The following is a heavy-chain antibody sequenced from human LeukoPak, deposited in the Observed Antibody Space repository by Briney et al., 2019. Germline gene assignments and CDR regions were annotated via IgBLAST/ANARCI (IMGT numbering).Heavy chain of an antibody. CDR1: GGSISSSNW. Sequence: SGTLSLTCAVSGGSISSSNWWNWVRQPPGKGLEWIGEVYHSGSTNYNPSLKSRVTISVDKSKNQFSLELSSVTAADTAVYYCARADDSSVEALDIWGQGTMVTVSS. CDR3: ARADDSSVEALDI. CDR2: VYHSGST. D-gene: IGHD3-22*01. V-gene: IGHV4-4*02. J-gene: IGHJ3*02.